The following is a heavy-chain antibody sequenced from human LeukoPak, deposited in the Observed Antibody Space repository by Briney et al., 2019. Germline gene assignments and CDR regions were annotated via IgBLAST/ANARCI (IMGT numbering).Heavy chain of an antibody. CDR1: GYTFTSYG. Sequence: GASVKVSCKASGYTFTSYGISWVRQAPGQGLEWMGWISAYNGNTNYAQKPQGRVTMTTDTSTSTAYMELRSLRSDDTAVYYCARDHDILTGPRDYYYYGMDVWGQGTTVTVSS. J-gene: IGHJ6*02. CDR3: ARDHDILTGPRDYYYYGMDV. D-gene: IGHD3-9*01. V-gene: IGHV1-18*01. CDR2: ISAYNGNT.